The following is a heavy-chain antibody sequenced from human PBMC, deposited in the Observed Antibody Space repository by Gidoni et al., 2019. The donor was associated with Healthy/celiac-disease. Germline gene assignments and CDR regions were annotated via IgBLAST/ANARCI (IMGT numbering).Heavy chain of an antibody. CDR3: ARTPRLMIPNRGRYFDL. Sequence: QVQLQQWGAGLLKPSETLSLTCAVYGGSFSGYYWSWIRQPPGKGLEWIGEINHSGSTNYNPSLKSRVTISVDTSKNQFSLKLSSVTAADTAVYYCARTPRLMIPNRGRYFDLWGRGTLVTVSS. V-gene: IGHV4-34*01. D-gene: IGHD7-27*01. CDR2: INHSGST. CDR1: GGSFSGYY. J-gene: IGHJ2*01.